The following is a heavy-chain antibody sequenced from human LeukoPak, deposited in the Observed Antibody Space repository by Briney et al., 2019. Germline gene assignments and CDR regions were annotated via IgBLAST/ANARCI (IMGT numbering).Heavy chain of an antibody. Sequence: SETLSLTCAVYGGSFSGYYWSWIRQPPGKGLEWIGEINHSGSTNYNPSLKSRVTISVDTSKNQFSLKLSSVTAADTAVYYCAVRGYCSGGSCYLIDYWGQGTLVTVSS. V-gene: IGHV4-34*01. D-gene: IGHD2-15*01. CDR3: AVRGYCSGGSCYLIDY. CDR1: GGSFSGYY. CDR2: INHSGST. J-gene: IGHJ4*02.